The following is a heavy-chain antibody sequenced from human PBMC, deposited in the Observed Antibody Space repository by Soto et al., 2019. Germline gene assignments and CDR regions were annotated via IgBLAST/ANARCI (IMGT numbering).Heavy chain of an antibody. V-gene: IGHV3-23*01. J-gene: IGHJ4*02. CDR1: GFNFSTFD. Sequence: VQLLESGGGLVQPGGSLRLSCAASGFNFSTFDMTWVRQAPGKGLEWVSLIRGVAGSTHYPDSVKGRFTISKDNSNNMLYLEMNSLRADDTAVYFCVKGAWLDYWGQGNMVTVSS. CDR3: VKGAWLDY. CDR2: IRGVAGST.